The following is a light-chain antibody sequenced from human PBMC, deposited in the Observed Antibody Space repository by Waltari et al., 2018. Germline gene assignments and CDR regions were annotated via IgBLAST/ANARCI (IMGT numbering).Light chain of an antibody. CDR3: SSYTSSSTLWV. Sequence: QSALTQPASVSGSPGQSITISCTGTRSDIGGYNYVSWYQQHPGKAPKLMIYDVSKRPSGVSNRFSGSKSGNTASLTISGLQAEDEADYYCSSYTSSSTLWVFGGGTKLTVL. J-gene: IGLJ3*02. V-gene: IGLV2-14*01. CDR1: RSDIGGYNY. CDR2: DVS.